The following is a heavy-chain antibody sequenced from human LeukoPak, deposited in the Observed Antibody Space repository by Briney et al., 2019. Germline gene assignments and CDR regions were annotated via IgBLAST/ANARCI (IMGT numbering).Heavy chain of an antibody. Sequence: GASVKVSCKASGYTFTSYGISWVRQAPGQGLECVGWITANNGNTNYATKIQGRVAMTTDTSESTDYMELRRLRSDDTAVYDCARADEYGDYWFDHWGQGTLVTVSS. CDR3: ARADEYGDYWFDH. CDR1: GYTFTSYG. V-gene: IGHV1-18*01. D-gene: IGHD4-17*01. CDR2: ITANNGNT. J-gene: IGHJ5*02.